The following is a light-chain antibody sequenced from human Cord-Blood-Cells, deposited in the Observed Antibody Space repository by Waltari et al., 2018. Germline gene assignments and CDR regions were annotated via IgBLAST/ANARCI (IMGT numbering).Light chain of an antibody. CDR2: GAS. V-gene: IGKV3-15*01. CDR1: QSISSY. J-gene: IGKJ1*01. Sequence: DIQMTQSPSTLSASVGERATLTCRASQSISSYLAWYQQKPGKAPKLLIYGASSMATGIPARFSGSGSGTEFTLTISSLQSEDFAIYYCQQYYNSPHTFGQGTKVEIK. CDR3: QQYYNSPHT.